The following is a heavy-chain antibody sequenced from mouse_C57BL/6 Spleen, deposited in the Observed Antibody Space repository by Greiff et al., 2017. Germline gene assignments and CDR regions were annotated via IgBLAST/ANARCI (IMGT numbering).Heavy chain of an antibody. CDR3: TRDGGMGTSFAY. Sequence: VESGEGLVKPGGSLKLSCAASGLTFSSYAMSWVRQTPEKRLEWVAYISSGGDYIYYADTVKGRFTISRDNARNTLYLQMSSLKSEDTAMYYCTRDGGMGTSFAYWGQGTLVTVSA. CDR1: GLTFSSYA. J-gene: IGHJ3*01. D-gene: IGHD2-3*01. CDR2: ISSGGDYI. V-gene: IGHV5-9-1*02.